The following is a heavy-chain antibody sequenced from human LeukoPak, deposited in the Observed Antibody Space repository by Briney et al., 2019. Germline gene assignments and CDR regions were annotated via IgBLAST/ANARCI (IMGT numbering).Heavy chain of an antibody. CDR3: ARVISSSSSGGDWFDP. CDR2: ISSSGSTI. Sequence: PGGSLRLSCAAPGFTFSDYYMSWIRQAPGKGLEWVSYISSSGSTIYYADSVKGRFTISRDNAKNSLYLQMNSLRAEDTAVYYCARVISSSSSGGDWFDPWGQGTLVTVSS. V-gene: IGHV3-11*01. J-gene: IGHJ5*02. D-gene: IGHD6-6*01. CDR1: GFTFSDYY.